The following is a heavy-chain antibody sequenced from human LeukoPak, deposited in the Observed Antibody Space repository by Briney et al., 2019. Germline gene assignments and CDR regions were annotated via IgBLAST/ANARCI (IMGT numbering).Heavy chain of an antibody. CDR1: RYSFTTSW. CDR2: IQPGHSET. CDR3: ASTTDSGYDYYFDY. Sequence: GESLKISCKASRYSFTTSWIGWVRQMPGKGLEWMGIIQPGHSETIYNPSFQGQVTISADRSINTAYLQWSSLKASDTAMYYCASTTDSGYDYYFDYWGQGTLVTVSS. D-gene: IGHD5-12*01. V-gene: IGHV5-51*01. J-gene: IGHJ4*02.